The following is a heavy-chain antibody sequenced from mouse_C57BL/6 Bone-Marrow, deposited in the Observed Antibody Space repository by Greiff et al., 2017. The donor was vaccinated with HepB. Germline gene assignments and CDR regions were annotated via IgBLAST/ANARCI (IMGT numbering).Heavy chain of an antibody. CDR1: GYSITSGYD. CDR3: ARAITTVVAPYAMDY. J-gene: IGHJ4*01. CDR2: ISYSGST. D-gene: IGHD1-1*01. Sequence: DVKLQESGPGMVKPSQSLSLTCTVTGYSITSGYDWHWIRHFPGNKLEWMGYISYSGSTNYNPSLKSRISITHDTSKNHFFLKLNSVTTEDTATYYCARAITTVVAPYAMDYWGQGTSVTVSS. V-gene: IGHV3-1*01.